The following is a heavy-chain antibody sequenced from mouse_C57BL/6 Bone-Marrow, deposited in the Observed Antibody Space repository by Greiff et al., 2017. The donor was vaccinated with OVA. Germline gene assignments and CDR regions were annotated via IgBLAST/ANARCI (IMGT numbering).Heavy chain of an antibody. CDR3: SEGSAMDY. V-gene: IGHV14-4*01. J-gene: IGHJ4*01. D-gene: IGHD1-1*02. CDR2: IDPENGDT. Sequence: EVQLQQSGAELVRPGASVKLSCTASGFNIKDDYMHWVKQRPEQGLEWIGWIDPENGDTEYASKFQGKATITADTSSNTAYLQLSSLTSEDTAVYYCSEGSAMDYWGQGTSVTVSS. CDR1: GFNIKDDY.